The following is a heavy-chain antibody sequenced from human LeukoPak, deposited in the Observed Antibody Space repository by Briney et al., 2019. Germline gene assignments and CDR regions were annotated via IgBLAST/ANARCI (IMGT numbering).Heavy chain of an antibody. CDR2: IWYDGSNK. V-gene: IGHV3-33*01. J-gene: IGHJ6*02. CDR1: GFTFSSYG. Sequence: GGSLRLSCAASGFTFSSYGMHWVRQAPGKGLEWVAVIWYDGSNKYYADSVKGRFTISRDNSKNTLYLQMNSLRAEDTAVYYCARETIFKGSSTGMDVWGQGTTVTVSS. D-gene: IGHD3-3*01. CDR3: ARETIFKGSSTGMDV.